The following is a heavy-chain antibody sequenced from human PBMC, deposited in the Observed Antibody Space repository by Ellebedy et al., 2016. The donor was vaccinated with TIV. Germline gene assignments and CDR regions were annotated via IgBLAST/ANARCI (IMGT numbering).Heavy chain of an antibody. CDR3: TRQEFGAARWYY. CDR1: GFTFSGSA. V-gene: IGHV3-73*01. J-gene: IGHJ4*02. CDR2: IRSKANSYAT. D-gene: IGHD6-6*01. Sequence: GESLKISCAASGFTFSGSAMHWVRQASGKGLEWVGRIRSKANSYATAYAASVKGRFTISRDDSKNTAYLQMNSLKTEDTAVYYCTRQEFGAARWYYWGQGTLVTVSS.